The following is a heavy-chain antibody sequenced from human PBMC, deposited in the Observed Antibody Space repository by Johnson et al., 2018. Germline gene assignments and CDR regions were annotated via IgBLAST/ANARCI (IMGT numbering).Heavy chain of an antibody. J-gene: IGHJ6*03. D-gene: IGHD3-10*01. V-gene: IGHV3-7*01. CDR3: AREGHYGSGSYSRMYFFYHNMDV. Sequence: EVQLVESGGGLVKPGGSLRLSCAASGFTFSNFWLSWVRQAPGKGLEWVANITKDGSEKYYLDAVKGRFTIPRDNAKYSLYLQMNSLRGEDTAVYYCAREGHYGSGSYSRMYFFYHNMDVWGKGTTVTVSS. CDR2: ITKDGSEK. CDR1: GFTFSNFW.